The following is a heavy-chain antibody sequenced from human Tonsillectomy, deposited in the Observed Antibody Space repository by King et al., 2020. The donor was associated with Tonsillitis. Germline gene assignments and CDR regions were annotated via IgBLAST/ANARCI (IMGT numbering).Heavy chain of an antibody. V-gene: IGHV4-59*01. Sequence: LQLQESGPGLVKPSETLSLTCSVSGGSISNYYWSWIRQSPGKGLEWIGYVYYNGATKYNPSLGSRVTISSDTSKNEFSLKLRSVTAADTAVYYCARDYGSGTSYSRPWWYWGQGTLVSVSS. CDR2: VYYNGAT. CDR1: GGSISNYY. D-gene: IGHD3-10*01. CDR3: ARDYGSGTSYSRPWWY. J-gene: IGHJ4*02.